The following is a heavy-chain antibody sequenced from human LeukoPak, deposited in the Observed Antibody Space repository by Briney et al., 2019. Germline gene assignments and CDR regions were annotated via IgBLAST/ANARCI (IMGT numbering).Heavy chain of an antibody. CDR1: GFTFSSYA. Sequence: GGSLRLSCAASGFTFSSYAMNWVRQAPGKGLEWVSGISSSGGSTSYADSVKGRFTISRDNSKNTLYLQMNSLRAEDTAVYYCANPRDSSTWYTFDYWGQGTLFTVSS. V-gene: IGHV3-23*01. CDR2: ISSSGGST. J-gene: IGHJ4*02. CDR3: ANPRDSSTWYTFDY. D-gene: IGHD6-13*01.